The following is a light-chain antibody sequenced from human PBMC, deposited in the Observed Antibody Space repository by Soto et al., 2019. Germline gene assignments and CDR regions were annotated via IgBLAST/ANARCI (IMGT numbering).Light chain of an antibody. J-gene: IGKJ1*01. V-gene: IGKV1-5*03. CDR1: QSISSW. CDR3: QQYNSYSQT. Sequence: DIQMTQSPSTLSASVGDRVTITCRASQSISSWLAWYQQKPGKAPKLLIYKASSLESGVPSRFSGSGSGTEFTLTISSLKPDDFATYDCQQYNSYSQTFGQGTKVEIK. CDR2: KAS.